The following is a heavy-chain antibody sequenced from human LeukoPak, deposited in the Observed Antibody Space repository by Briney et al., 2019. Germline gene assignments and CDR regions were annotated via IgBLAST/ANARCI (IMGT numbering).Heavy chain of an antibody. V-gene: IGHV3-15*01. Sequence: GGSLRLSCAASGFTFSSNWMSCVRQAPGKGLEWVGRIKSKIDGGTTDYAAPVKGRFTISRDDSKNMLYLQMNSLKTDDTAVYYCVRDYYYYYMDVWGKGTTVTVSS. CDR1: GFTFSSNW. CDR2: IKSKIDGGTT. CDR3: VRDYYYYYMDV. J-gene: IGHJ6*03.